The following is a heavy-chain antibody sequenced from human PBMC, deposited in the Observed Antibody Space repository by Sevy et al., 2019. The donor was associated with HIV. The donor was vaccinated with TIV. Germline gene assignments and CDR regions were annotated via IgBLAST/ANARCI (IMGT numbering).Heavy chain of an antibody. D-gene: IGHD3-10*01. J-gene: IGHJ2*01. Sequence: GGSLRLSCAASGFTFKDYYMNWIRQAPGKGLEWVSYISDGGTTIYYADSVKGRFTISRDNAKNSMYLQRNSLRAEDTAVYYCAREGDLRYFDFWGRGTLVTVSS. CDR1: GFTFKDYY. CDR2: ISDGGTTI. CDR3: AREGDLRYFDF. V-gene: IGHV3-11*01.